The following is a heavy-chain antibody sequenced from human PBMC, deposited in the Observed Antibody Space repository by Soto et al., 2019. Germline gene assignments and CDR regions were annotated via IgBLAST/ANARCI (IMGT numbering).Heavy chain of an antibody. CDR2: ISWDGGRT. V-gene: IGHV3-9*01. CDR1: GFTFEDYA. CDR3: TKDIHDLVGYFDY. Sequence: DVQLVESGGGLVQPGRSLRLSCAASGFTFEDYAIHWVRQAPGKGLEWVSGISWDGGRTGYADSVKGRFTISRDNANNFVYLQMDSLKTEDTAVYYCTKDIHDLVGYFDYWGQGTLVTVSS. J-gene: IGHJ4*02. D-gene: IGHD3-3*01.